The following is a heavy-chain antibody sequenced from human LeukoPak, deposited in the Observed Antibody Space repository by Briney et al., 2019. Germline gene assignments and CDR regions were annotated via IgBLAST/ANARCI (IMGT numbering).Heavy chain of an antibody. CDR1: GGSFSGYY. J-gene: IGHJ4*02. D-gene: IGHD4-17*01. Sequence: PSETLSLTCAVYGGSFSGYYWSWIRQPPGKGLEWIGEINHSGSTNYNSSLKSRVTISVDTSKNQFSLKLSSVTAADTAVYYCARGGVTVTITRSFDYWGQGTLVTVSS. CDR3: ARGGVTVTITRSFDY. V-gene: IGHV4-34*01. CDR2: INHSGST.